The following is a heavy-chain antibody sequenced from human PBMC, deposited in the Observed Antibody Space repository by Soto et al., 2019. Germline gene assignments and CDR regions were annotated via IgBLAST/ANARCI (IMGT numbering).Heavy chain of an antibody. J-gene: IGHJ4*02. D-gene: IGHD5-12*01. V-gene: IGHV3-30*18. CDR1: GFTFSSYG. Sequence: GGSLRLSCAASGFTFSSYGMHWVRQAPGKGLEWVAVISYDGSNKYYADSVKGRFTISRDNSKNTLYLQMNSLRAEDTVVYYCAKDRLGKRRSRDGYESIDYWGQGTLVTVSS. CDR2: ISYDGSNK. CDR3: AKDRLGKRRSRDGYESIDY.